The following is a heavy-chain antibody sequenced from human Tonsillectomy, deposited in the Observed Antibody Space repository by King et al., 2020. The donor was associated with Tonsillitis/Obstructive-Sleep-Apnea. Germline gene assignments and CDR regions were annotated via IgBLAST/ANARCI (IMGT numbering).Heavy chain of an antibody. CDR3: ASLITIFGVVISNYYYYYMDV. CDR2: IYYSGST. V-gene: IGHV4-39*01. J-gene: IGHJ6*03. D-gene: IGHD3-3*01. CDR1: GGSISSSSYY. Sequence: LQLQESGPGLVKPSETLSLTCTVSGGSISSSSYYWGWIRQPPGKGLDWIGSIYYSGSTYYNPSLKSRVTISVDTSKNQFSLKLSSVTAADTAVYYCASLITIFGVVISNYYYYYMDVWGKGTTVTVSS.